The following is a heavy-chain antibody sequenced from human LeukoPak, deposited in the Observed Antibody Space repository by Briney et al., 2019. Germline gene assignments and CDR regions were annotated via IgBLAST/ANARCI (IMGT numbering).Heavy chain of an antibody. CDR1: GGSFSGYY. CDR2: INHSGST. J-gene: IGHJ5*02. V-gene: IGHV4-34*01. CDR3: ARGPLNWFDP. Sequence: SETLSLTCAVYGGSFSGYYWSWIRQPPGKGLEWIGEINHSGSTNYNPSLKSRVTMSLDTSKNQFSLKLSSVTAADTAVYYCARGPLNWFDPWGQGTLVTVSS.